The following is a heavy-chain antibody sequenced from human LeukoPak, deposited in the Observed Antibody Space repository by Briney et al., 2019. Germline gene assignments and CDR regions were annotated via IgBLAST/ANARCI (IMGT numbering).Heavy chain of an antibody. CDR1: GGSISSSSYY. CDR2: IYYSGST. Sequence: PSETLSLTCTVSGGSISSSSYYWGWIRQPPGKGLEWIGSIYYSGSTYYNPSLKSRVTISVDTSKNQFSLKLSSVTAADTAVYCCARVGGGRLGYFDYWGQGTLVTVSS. J-gene: IGHJ4*02. D-gene: IGHD6-19*01. V-gene: IGHV4-39*07. CDR3: ARVGGGRLGYFDY.